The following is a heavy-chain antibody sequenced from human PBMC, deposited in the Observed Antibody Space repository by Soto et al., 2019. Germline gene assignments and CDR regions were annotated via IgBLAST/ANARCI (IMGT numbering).Heavy chain of an antibody. D-gene: IGHD3-9*01. CDR2: IVVGSSNT. Sequence: SAQVSCKAAGFTFTSSSVQWVQQAHGQRLKWIGWIVVGSSNTNYAQKLQERVAITRDMSTSTAYMELSSLRSEDTAVYYCAAGPYYDILTGYYPVLYFDIWGQGTMVTVSS. J-gene: IGHJ3*02. CDR1: GFTFTSSS. CDR3: AAGPYYDILTGYYPVLYFDI. V-gene: IGHV1-58*01.